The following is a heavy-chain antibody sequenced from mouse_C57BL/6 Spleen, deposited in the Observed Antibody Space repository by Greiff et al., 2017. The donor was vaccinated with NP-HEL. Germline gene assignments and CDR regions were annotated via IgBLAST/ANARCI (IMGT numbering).Heavy chain of an antibody. D-gene: IGHD2-2*01. CDR2: ISSGSSTI. V-gene: IGHV5-17*01. J-gene: IGHJ4*01. CDR3: ARHGYDDAMCY. CDR1: GFTFSDYG. Sequence: EVKLVESGGGLVKPGGSLKLSCAASGFTFSDYGMHWVRPAPEKGLAWVAYISSGSSTIYYADTVKGRFTISRDNAKNTLFLQMTSLRAEDTAMYYCARHGYDDAMCYWGQGTSVTVSS.